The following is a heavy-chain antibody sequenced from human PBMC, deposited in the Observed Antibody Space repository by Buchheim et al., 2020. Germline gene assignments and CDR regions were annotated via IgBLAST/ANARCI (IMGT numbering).Heavy chain of an antibody. D-gene: IGHD3-3*01. Sequence: QVQLVQSGAEVKKPGASVKVSCKASGYTFTSYYMHWVRQAPGQGLEWMGIINPSGGSTSYAQKFQGRVTMTRDTSTSTVYMELSSVRSEDTAVYYCARGCRITIFGVVINRNWFDPWGQGTL. CDR1: GYTFTSYY. J-gene: IGHJ5*02. V-gene: IGHV1-46*01. CDR3: ARGCRITIFGVVINRNWFDP. CDR2: INPSGGST.